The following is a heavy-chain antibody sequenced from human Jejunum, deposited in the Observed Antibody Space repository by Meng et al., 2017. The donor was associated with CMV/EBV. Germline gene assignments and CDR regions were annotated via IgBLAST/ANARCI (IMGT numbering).Heavy chain of an antibody. Sequence: QVQLMQPGAEVKEPGSSMKVSCKSSGGSVNNYAFNWVRQAPGQGLEWMGGIIAIFKTPNYAQKFQGRLTITADESTGTSYMELTSLTSEDTAVYYCARGFLNGYQPFDYWGQGTLVTVSS. CDR1: GGSVNNYA. J-gene: IGHJ4*02. V-gene: IGHV1-69*12. CDR3: ARGFLNGYQPFDY. CDR2: IIAIFKTP. D-gene: IGHD5-24*01.